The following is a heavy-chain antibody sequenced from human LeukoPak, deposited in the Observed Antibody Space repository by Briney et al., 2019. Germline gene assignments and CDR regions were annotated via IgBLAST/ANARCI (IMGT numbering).Heavy chain of an antibody. Sequence: PGGSLRLSCAASGFTFSSYAMTWVRQAPGKGLEWVSAVSGSGGHTYYADSVKGRFTISRDNSKNTLYLQMNSLRAEDTAVYYCARDLGGSGSYNWFDPWGQGTLVTVSS. CDR2: VSGSGGHT. CDR3: ARDLGGSGSYNWFDP. D-gene: IGHD3-10*01. CDR1: GFTFSSYA. V-gene: IGHV3-23*01. J-gene: IGHJ5*02.